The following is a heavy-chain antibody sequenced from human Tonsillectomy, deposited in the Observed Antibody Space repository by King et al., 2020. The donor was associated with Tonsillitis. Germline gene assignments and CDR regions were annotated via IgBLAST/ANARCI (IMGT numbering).Heavy chain of an antibody. CDR1: GGSISNYY. V-gene: IGHV4-59*01. D-gene: IGHD4-17*01. CDR2: VYYSGST. CDR3: ARDRDGDSSFDY. Sequence: VQLQESGPGLVKPSETLSLTCTVSGGSISNYYWSWIRQPPGKGLEWIGYVYYSGSTYYNPSLKSRVTISVDTSKNQFSLKLSSVTAADTAVYYCARDRDGDSSFDYWGQGTLVTVSS. J-gene: IGHJ4*02.